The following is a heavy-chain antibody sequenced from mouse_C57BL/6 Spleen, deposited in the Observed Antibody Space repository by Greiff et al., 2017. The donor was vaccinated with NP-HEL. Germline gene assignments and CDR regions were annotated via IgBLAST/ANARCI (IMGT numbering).Heavy chain of an antibody. Sequence: QVQLQQSGAELVRPGASVTLSCKASGYTFTDYEMHWVKQTPVHGLEWIGAIDPETGGTAYNQKFKGKAILTADKSSSTAYMELRSLTSEDSAVYYCTRWVEGPHYWGQGTTLTVSS. J-gene: IGHJ2*01. CDR3: TRWVEGPHY. D-gene: IGHD1-1*02. CDR1: GYTFTDYE. V-gene: IGHV1-15*01. CDR2: IDPETGGT.